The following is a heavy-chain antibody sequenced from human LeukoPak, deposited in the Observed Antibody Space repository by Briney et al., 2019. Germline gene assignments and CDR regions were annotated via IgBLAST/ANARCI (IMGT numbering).Heavy chain of an antibody. Sequence: ASVKISCKVSGYTFTDYYMHWVQQAPGKGLEWMGLVDPEDGETIYAEKFQGRVTITADTSTDTAYMELSSLRSEDTAVYYCATFTGCSGGSCYYFDYWGQGTLVTVSS. CDR3: ATFTGCSGGSCYYFDY. D-gene: IGHD2-15*01. CDR2: VDPEDGET. CDR1: GYTFTDYY. J-gene: IGHJ4*02. V-gene: IGHV1-69-2*01.